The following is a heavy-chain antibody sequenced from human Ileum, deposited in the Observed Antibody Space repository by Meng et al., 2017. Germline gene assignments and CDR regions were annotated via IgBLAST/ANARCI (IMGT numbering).Heavy chain of an antibody. CDR3: ARDHWGSLDY. V-gene: IGHV4-61*08. J-gene: IGHJ4*02. CDR1: GGSVSSSGYQ. Sequence: VQRQESRPGLGRPSEPLSLIFAVSGGSVSSSGYQWGWIRQPPGKGLEWIGYASTNYNPSLKSRVTISVDTSKNQFSLKLTSVTAADTAVYYCARDHWGSLDYWGQGVLVTVSS. CDR2: AST. D-gene: IGHD7-27*01.